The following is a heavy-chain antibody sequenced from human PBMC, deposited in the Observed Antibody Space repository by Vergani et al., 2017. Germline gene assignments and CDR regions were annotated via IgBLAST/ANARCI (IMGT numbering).Heavy chain of an antibody. V-gene: IGHV3-23*01. CDR2: ISDNGGTT. J-gene: IGHJ6*02. CDR3: ARDLLPNYDFWSGYSHAYYYYYGMDV. Sequence: EVQLLESGGGLAQPGGSLRLSCAASGFTFRNYAMTWVRQAPGKGLEWVSIISDNGGTTYYADSVKGRFTISRDNSKDTLYLQMNSLRAEDTAVYYCARDLLPNYDFWSGYSHAYYYYYGMDVWGQGP. D-gene: IGHD3-3*01. CDR1: GFTFRNYA.